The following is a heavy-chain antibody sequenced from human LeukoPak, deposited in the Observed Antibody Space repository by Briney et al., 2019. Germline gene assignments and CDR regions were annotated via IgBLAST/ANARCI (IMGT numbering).Heavy chain of an antibody. J-gene: IGHJ4*02. Sequence: GASVKVSCKASGGTFISYAISWVRQAPGQGLEWMGGIIPIFGTANYAQKFQGRVTITADESTSTAYMELSSLRSEDTAVYYCATVSPYYYDSSGYLEHDYWGQGTLVTVSS. CDR2: IIPIFGTA. CDR3: ATVSPYYYDSSGYLEHDY. V-gene: IGHV1-69*13. D-gene: IGHD3-22*01. CDR1: GGTFISYA.